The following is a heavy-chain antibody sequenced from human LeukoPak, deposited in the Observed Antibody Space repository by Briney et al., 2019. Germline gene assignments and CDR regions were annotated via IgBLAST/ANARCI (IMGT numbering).Heavy chain of an antibody. V-gene: IGHV3-21*01. J-gene: IGHJ4*02. CDR3: AKGDSSGYLIDY. CDR2: ITSSSSYI. CDR1: GFTFSSYT. D-gene: IGHD3-22*01. Sequence: GGSLRLSCAASGFTFSSYTMNWVRQAPGKGLEWVSSITSSSSYIYYADSVMGRFTISRDNAKNSLYLQMNSLRAEDTAVYYCAKGDSSGYLIDYWGQGTLVTVSS.